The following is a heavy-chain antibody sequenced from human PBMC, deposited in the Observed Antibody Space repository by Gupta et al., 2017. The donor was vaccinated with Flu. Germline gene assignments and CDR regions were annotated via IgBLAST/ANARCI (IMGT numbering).Heavy chain of an antibody. Sequence: EVQLLESGGGLVQPGGSLGLSCAASGFTFSSYAMSWVRQAPGKGLEWVSAISGSGGSTYYADSVKGRFTISRDKSKNTLYLQMNSLRAEDTAVYYGAKGATVTTSTYGGQGTLVTVSS. J-gene: IGHJ4*02. D-gene: IGHD4-17*01. CDR2: ISGSGGST. CDR1: GFTFSSYA. CDR3: AKGATVTTSTY. V-gene: IGHV3-23*01.